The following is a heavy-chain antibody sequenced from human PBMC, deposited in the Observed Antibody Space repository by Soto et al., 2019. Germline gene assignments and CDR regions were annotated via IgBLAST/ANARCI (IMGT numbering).Heavy chain of an antibody. CDR2: IYYSGST. V-gene: IGHV4-30-4*01. CDR1: GGSISSGDYY. D-gene: IGHD3-9*01. Sequence: SETLSLTCTVSGGSISSGDYYWSWIRQPPGKGLEWIGYIYYSGSTYYNPSLKSRVTISVDTSKNQFSLKLSSVTAADTAVYYCAREGILTGYYVGSIDYWGQGTLVTVSS. J-gene: IGHJ4*02. CDR3: AREGILTGYYVGSIDY.